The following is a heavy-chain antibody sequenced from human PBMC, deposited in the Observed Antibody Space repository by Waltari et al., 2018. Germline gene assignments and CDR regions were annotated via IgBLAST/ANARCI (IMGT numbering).Heavy chain of an antibody. J-gene: IGHJ5*02. CDR1: GGTFSSYA. Sequence: QVQLVQSGAEVKKPGSSVKVSCKASGGTFSSYAISWVRQAPGQGLEWMGGIIPIFGTANYAQKFQGRVTITADESTSTAYMELSSLRSEDTAVYYCAREGLTIFGVVGTLNWFDPWGQGTLVTVSS. CDR2: IIPIFGTA. D-gene: IGHD3-3*01. CDR3: AREGLTIFGVVGTLNWFDP. V-gene: IGHV1-69*12.